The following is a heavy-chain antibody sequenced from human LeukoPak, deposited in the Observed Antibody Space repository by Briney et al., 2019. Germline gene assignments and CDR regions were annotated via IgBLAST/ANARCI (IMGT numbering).Heavy chain of an antibody. V-gene: IGHV4-39*07. CDR1: GGSIGSSSYC. J-gene: IGHJ5*02. D-gene: IGHD5-12*01. CDR3: ASGSSGYDP. CDR2: ICYSGST. Sequence: KSSETLSLTCSVSGGSIGSSSYCWGWIRQPPGKGLEWIGTICYSGSTFYNPSLKSRVTLSVDTSKNQFSLKLSSVTAADTAVYFCASGSSGYDPWGQGTLVTVSS.